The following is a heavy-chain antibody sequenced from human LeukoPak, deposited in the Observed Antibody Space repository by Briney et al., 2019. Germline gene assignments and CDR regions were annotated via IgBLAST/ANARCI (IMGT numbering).Heavy chain of an antibody. V-gene: IGHV1-8*03. CDR1: GYAFTSYD. Sequence: ASVKVSCKASGYAFTSYDIKWVRKATGQGLEWMVWMNPNSGNTGYAQKFQGRVTITRNNSISTAYMELSSLRSEDTAVYYCARAQDSNSGYENWGQGTLATVSS. D-gene: IGHD5-12*01. CDR2: MNPNSGNT. J-gene: IGHJ4*02. CDR3: ARAQDSNSGYEN.